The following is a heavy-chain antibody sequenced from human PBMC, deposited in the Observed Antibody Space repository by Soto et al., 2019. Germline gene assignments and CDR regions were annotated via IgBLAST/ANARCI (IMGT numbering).Heavy chain of an antibody. CDR3: ARMKGLVNHSTNYGLDV. V-gene: IGHV1-69*02. J-gene: IGHJ6*02. D-gene: IGHD3-9*01. Sequence: QVQLVQSGAEVRKPGSSVKVSCKTSGDTFNKYTLNWVRQAPGQGLEWMGKIAPILGIANYAQKIQRRLTITAYKSTNTVYMELNSLTSEDTAVYYCARMKGLVNHSTNYGLDVWGQVTTVSVSS. CDR1: GDTFNKYT. CDR2: IAPILGIA.